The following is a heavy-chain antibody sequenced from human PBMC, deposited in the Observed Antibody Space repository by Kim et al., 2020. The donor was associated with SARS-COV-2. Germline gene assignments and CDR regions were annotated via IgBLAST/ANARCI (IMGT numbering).Heavy chain of an antibody. D-gene: IGHD2-15*01. CDR3: ARGQDGYYGMDV. Sequence: NYNPSLKSRVTISVDTSKNQFSLKLSSVTAADTAVYYCARGQDGYYGMDVWGQGTTVTVSS. J-gene: IGHJ6*02. V-gene: IGHV4-34*01.